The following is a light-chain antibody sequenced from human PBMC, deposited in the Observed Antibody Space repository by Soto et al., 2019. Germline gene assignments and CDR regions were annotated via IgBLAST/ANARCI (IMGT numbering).Light chain of an antibody. CDR1: QSISNH. V-gene: IGKV1-39*01. CDR2: AAS. J-gene: IGKJ2*01. CDR3: QQSYIMSEGYT. Sequence: DIQVTQSPSSLSASAGDRVTITCRASQSISNHLNWYQQKPGKDLKLLIYAASSLQSGVPSRFSGSGSETDFTLTITSLQPEDFATYYCQQSYIMSEGYTFGQGTKLEIK.